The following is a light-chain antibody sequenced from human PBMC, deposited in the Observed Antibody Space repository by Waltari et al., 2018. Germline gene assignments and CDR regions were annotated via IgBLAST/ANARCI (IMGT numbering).Light chain of an antibody. V-gene: IGKV1-39*01. Sequence: DIQMTQSPSSLSASVGDRVTITCRASQNIINYLNWYQQIPGKAPKILIYTASSLKNGVPSRFSGSGSGTDFTLTISSLQPEDFATYYCQQSYNLPRTFGQGTKVGIK. CDR1: QNIINY. J-gene: IGKJ1*01. CDR3: QQSYNLPRT. CDR2: TAS.